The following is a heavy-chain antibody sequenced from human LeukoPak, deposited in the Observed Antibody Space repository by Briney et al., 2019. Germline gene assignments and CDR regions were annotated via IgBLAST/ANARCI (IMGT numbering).Heavy chain of an antibody. CDR2: IKQDGSEK. CDR3: ARDEHQYYHASSGRFDY. CDR1: GFTFSYYW. V-gene: IGHV3-7*04. J-gene: IGHJ4*02. D-gene: IGHD3-22*01. Sequence: PGGSLSLFCAASGFTFSYYWMGWVRQAPGKGLEWVANIKQDGSEKYYVDSVKGRFTISRDNAKNSLYLQMNSMRAEDTAVYYCARDEHQYYHASSGRFDYWGQRLLVTVSS.